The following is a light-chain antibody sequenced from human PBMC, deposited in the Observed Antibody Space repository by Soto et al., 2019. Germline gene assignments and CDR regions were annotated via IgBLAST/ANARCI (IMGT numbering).Light chain of an antibody. CDR2: DAS. CDR3: QQRSKWPQLT. J-gene: IGKJ4*01. V-gene: IGKV3-11*01. CDR1: QCVSSY. Sequence: IVLTQSPAPLSFSPGEIATLSSRASQCVSSYVAWYQQKPRQAPRLIIYDASNRATGIPARFSGSGSGTDFTLTISSLEPEDFAVYYCQQRSKWPQLTFGGGTKVDIK.